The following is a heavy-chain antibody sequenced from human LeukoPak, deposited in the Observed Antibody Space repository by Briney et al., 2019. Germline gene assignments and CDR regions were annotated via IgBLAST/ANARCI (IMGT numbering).Heavy chain of an antibody. Sequence: GASVKVSCKASGYTFTFCYMHWVRQAPGQGLEWMGWIKPNSGVTNYAQKFQGRVTMTRDTSISTAYMELSSLRSDDTAVYYCARGGDIATRPFDYWGQGTLVTVSS. CDR3: ARGGDIATRPFDY. D-gene: IGHD6-6*01. V-gene: IGHV1-2*02. CDR1: GYTFTFCY. J-gene: IGHJ4*02. CDR2: IKPNSGVT.